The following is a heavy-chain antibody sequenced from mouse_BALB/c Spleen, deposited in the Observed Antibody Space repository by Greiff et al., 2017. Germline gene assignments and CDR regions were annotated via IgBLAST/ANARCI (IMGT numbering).Heavy chain of an antibody. Sequence: EVKLVESGPGLVKPSQSLSLTCSVTGYSITSGYYWNWIRQFPGNKLEWMGYISYDGSNNYNPSLKNRISITRDTSKNQFFLKLNSVTTEDTATYYCAREIDGYPFAYWGQGTLVTVSA. CDR2: ISYDGSN. V-gene: IGHV3-6*02. CDR3: AREIDGYPFAY. D-gene: IGHD2-3*01. J-gene: IGHJ3*01. CDR1: GYSITSGYY.